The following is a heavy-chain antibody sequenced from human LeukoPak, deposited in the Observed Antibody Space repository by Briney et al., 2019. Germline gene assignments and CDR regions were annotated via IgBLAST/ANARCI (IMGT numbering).Heavy chain of an antibody. V-gene: IGHV5-51*01. CDR2: IYPGDSDT. CDR3: ARREDQDHYDY. J-gene: IGHJ4*02. Sequence: GESLKISCKGSGYSFTSYWIGCVRQMPGKGLEWMGIIYPGDSDTRYSPSFQGQVTVSADKSISTAYLQWSSLKASDTAMYYCARREDQDHYDYWGQGTLVTVSS. CDR1: GYSFTSYW.